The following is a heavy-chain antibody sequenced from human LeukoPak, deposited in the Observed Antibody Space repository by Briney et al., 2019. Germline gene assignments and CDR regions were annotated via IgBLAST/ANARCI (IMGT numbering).Heavy chain of an antibody. CDR2: ISYDGSNK. Sequence: GGSLRLSCAASGFTFSSYAMHWVRQAPGKGLEWVAVISYDGSNKYYADSVKGRFTISRDNSKNTLYLQMNSLRAEDTAVYYCAREPRRRYGMDVWGQGTTVTVSS. CDR1: GFTFSSYA. CDR3: AREPRRRYGMDV. J-gene: IGHJ6*02. V-gene: IGHV3-30*04.